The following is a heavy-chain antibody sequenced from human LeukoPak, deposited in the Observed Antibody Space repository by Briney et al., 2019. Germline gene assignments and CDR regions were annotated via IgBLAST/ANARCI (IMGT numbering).Heavy chain of an antibody. CDR2: ILHSGST. V-gene: IGHV4-4*02. Sequence: SGTLSLTCAVSGGSISSTNWWSWLRQPPGKGLEWIGEILHSGSTNYNPSLKSRVYMSVDKSKNHFSLRLSSVTAADTAVYYCATYYESNGYRIDYWGQGALVTVSS. CDR3: ATYYESNGYRIDY. D-gene: IGHD3-22*01. CDR1: GGSISSTNW. J-gene: IGHJ4*02.